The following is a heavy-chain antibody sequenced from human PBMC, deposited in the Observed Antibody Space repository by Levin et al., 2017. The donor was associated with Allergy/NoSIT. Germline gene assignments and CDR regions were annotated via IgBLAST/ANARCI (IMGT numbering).Heavy chain of an antibody. CDR1: GITFSNAW. J-gene: IGHJ4*02. CDR2: IKSKTDGGTT. V-gene: IGHV3-15*01. CDR3: TTYSSSWYYFDY. Sequence: PGGSLRLSCAASGITFSNAWMSWARQAPGKGLEWVGRIKSKTDGGTTEYAAPVKGRFTISRDDSKNTLYLQMNSLKPEDTAVYFCTTYSSSWYYFDYWGQGTLVTVSS. D-gene: IGHD6-13*01.